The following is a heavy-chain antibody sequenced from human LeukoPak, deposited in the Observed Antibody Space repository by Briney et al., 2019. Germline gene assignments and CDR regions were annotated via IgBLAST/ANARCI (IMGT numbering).Heavy chain of an antibody. V-gene: IGHV1-2*02. Sequence: ASVKVSCKASGYTFTDYNMHWVRQAPGQGLEWMGWINSYSGVTNYAQKLQAMVTMTRDTSITTAYMELSSLESEDTAVYYCARGGCSSTSCFAYDYWGRGSLVTVSS. D-gene: IGHD2-2*01. CDR1: GYTFTDYN. J-gene: IGHJ4*02. CDR2: INSYSGVT. CDR3: ARGGCSSTSCFAYDY.